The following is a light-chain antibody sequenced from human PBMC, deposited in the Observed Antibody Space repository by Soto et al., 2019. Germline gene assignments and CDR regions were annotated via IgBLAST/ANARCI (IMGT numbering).Light chain of an antibody. CDR2: DAS. J-gene: IGKJ4*01. Sequence: EIVLTQSPATLSLSPGDRATLSCRASLSVSSYLVWYQKKPGQAPRLLIYDASNRATGIPPRFSGSGSGTDFTLTISSLEPEDVAVYFCQQRSNWPLSFGGGTKVEIK. CDR1: LSVSSY. CDR3: QQRSNWPLS. V-gene: IGKV3-11*01.